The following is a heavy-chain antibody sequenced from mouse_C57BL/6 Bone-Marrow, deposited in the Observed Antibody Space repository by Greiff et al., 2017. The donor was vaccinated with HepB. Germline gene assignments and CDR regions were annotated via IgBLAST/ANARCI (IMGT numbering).Heavy chain of an antibody. J-gene: IGHJ2*01. Sequence: VKLQESGAELVKPGASVKLSCKASGYTFTSYWMQWVTQRPGQGLEWIGEIDPSESYTNYNEKFKSKATLTVDKSTSTAYMQLSSLTSEDSAVSYCSRFFACGYYGLGYWGQGTTLTVSS. V-gene: IGHV1-50*01. D-gene: IGHD2-3*01. CDR2: IDPSESYT. CDR3: SRFFACGYYGLGY. CDR1: GYTFTSYW.